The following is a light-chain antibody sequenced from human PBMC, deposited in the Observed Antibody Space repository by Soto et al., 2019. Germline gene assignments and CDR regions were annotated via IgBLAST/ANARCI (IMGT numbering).Light chain of an antibody. V-gene: IGKV3-20*01. J-gene: IGKJ4*01. CDR1: QSLTNTF. Sequence: EILLTQSPGTLSLSPGDRATLSCRASQSLTNTFLAWYQQIPGQTPRLLIYGASTRATGIPDRFSGSGSGTDFTLTISRLEPEDFAVYICQQYGTLPLSFGGGTKVEIK. CDR3: QQYGTLPLS. CDR2: GAS.